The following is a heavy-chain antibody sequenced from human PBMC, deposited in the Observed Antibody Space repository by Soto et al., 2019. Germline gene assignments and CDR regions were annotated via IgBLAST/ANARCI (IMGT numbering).Heavy chain of an antibody. V-gene: IGHV3-48*02. D-gene: IGHD3-3*01. J-gene: IGHJ6*02. CDR2: INSDSDNI. CDR3: ARLYYDYV. Sequence: PGGSLRLSGAASGWTFGTYSMNWVRQAPGKGLEWIAYINSDSDNIMYADSVKGRFTISRDNAKNSLFLQISSLTDEDTAVYYCARLYYDYVLGQGNTVTVSS. CDR1: GWTFGTYS.